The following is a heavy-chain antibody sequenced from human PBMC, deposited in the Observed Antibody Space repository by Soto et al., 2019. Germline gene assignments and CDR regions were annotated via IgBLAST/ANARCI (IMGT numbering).Heavy chain of an antibody. V-gene: IGHV3-30-3*01. CDR1: GFTFSSHG. Sequence: QVQLVESGGGVVQPGRSLRLSCAASGFTFSSHGMHWVRQAPGKGLEWVSLISDDGSKKYYADSVKGRFTISRDNSKNTLYLQMNSLRAEDTAVYYCARWLNYYDSSGHNWGQGTLVTVSS. J-gene: IGHJ4*02. D-gene: IGHD3-22*01. CDR3: ARWLNYYDSSGHN. CDR2: ISDDGSKK.